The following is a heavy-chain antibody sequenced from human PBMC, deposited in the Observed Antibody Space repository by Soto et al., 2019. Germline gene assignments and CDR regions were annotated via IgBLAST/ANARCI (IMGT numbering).Heavy chain of an antibody. CDR2: IYHSGGT. J-gene: IGHJ5*02. CDR1: GDSISGGGLH. CDR3: ARDGGAASLYDSSGYERVEDWFDP. D-gene: IGHD3-22*01. V-gene: IGHV4-31*03. Sequence: SETLSLTCTVSGDSISGGGLHWNWIRQHPGTGLEWIGYIYHSGGTYYNPSLKSRVTISLDRSKNQFSLKLNSVTAADTAVYYCARDGGAASLYDSSGYERVEDWFDPWGQGTLVTVSS.